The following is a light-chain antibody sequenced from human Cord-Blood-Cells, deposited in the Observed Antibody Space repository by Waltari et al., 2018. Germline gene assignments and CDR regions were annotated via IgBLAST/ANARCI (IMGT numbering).Light chain of an antibody. CDR3: QQRYSTLWT. V-gene: IGKV1-39*01. CDR2: AAS. CDR1: QSISSY. J-gene: IGKJ1*01. Sequence: DRVTITCRASQSISSYLNWYQQKPGKAPKLLIYAASSLQSGVPSRFSGSGSGTDFTLTISSLQPEDFATYYCQQRYSTLWTFGQGTKVEIK.